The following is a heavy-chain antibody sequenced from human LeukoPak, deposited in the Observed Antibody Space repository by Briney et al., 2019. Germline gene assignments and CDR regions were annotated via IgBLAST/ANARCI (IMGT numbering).Heavy chain of an antibody. Sequence: SETLSLTCAVYGGSFSGYYWSWIRQPPGKGLEWIGEINHSGSTNYNPSLKSRVTISVDTSKNQFSLKLSSATAADTAVYYCARDRYSGSYYLAFDYWGQGTLVTVSS. CDR3: ARDRYSGSYYLAFDY. CDR1: GGSFSGYY. J-gene: IGHJ4*02. CDR2: INHSGST. V-gene: IGHV4-34*01. D-gene: IGHD1-26*01.